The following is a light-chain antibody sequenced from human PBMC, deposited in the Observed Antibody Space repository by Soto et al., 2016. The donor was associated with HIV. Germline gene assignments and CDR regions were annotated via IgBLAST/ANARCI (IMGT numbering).Light chain of an antibody. J-gene: IGKJ2*01. Sequence: DIQMTQSPSSLSASVGDRVTITCRASQSISTYLNWYQQKPGKAPKLLIYAASTLQSGVPSRFGGSGSGTDFTLTISSLQPEDFATYYCQQTYNTRMYTFGQGTKLEIK. CDR3: QQTYNTRMYT. CDR1: QSISTY. V-gene: IGKV1-39*01. CDR2: AAS.